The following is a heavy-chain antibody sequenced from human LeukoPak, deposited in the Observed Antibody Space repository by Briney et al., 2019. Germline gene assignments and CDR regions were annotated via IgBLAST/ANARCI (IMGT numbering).Heavy chain of an antibody. Sequence: SETLSLTCTVSGGSISSGSYYWSWIRQPAGKGLEWIGRIYTSGSTNYNPSLKSRVTISVDTSKNQFSLKLSSVTAADTAVYYCASIEGIAAAGSIYWGQGTLVTVSS. D-gene: IGHD6-13*01. J-gene: IGHJ4*02. CDR2: IYTSGST. CDR3: ASIEGIAAAGSIY. CDR1: GGSISSGSYY. V-gene: IGHV4-61*02.